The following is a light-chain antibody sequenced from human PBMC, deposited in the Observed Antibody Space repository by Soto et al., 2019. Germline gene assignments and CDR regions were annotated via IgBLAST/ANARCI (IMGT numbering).Light chain of an antibody. J-gene: IGKJ3*01. V-gene: IGKV3-15*01. CDR3: QHFNNWPIR. Sequence: EVVMTQSPATRSVSPGERATLFCRAGHRMSSNLAWYQQRPGQAARLLIYDASTRATGVPARFSGSGSGTEFTVTIGSLQYGDSAVYYCQHFNNWPIRFGPNPKDDIK. CDR1: HRMSSN. CDR2: DAS.